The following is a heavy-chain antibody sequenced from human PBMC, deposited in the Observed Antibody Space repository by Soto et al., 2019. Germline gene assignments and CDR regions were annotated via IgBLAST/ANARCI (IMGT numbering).Heavy chain of an antibody. J-gene: IGHJ5*02. Sequence: QVQLQESGPGLVKPSQTLSLTCTVSGGSISSGDYYWSWIRQPPWKGLEWIGYIYYSWSTYYNPSLKRRVTISVDTSKNQFSLKLSSVTAADTAVYYCATWSLTVTTSSWFDPWGQGTLVTVSS. V-gene: IGHV4-30-4*01. CDR1: GGSISSGDYY. D-gene: IGHD4-17*01. CDR3: ATWSLTVTTSSWFDP. CDR2: IYYSWST.